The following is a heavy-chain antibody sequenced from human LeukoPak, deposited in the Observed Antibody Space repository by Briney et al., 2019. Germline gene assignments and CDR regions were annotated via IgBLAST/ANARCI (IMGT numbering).Heavy chain of an antibody. D-gene: IGHD2-2*01. Sequence: SEPLSLTCTVSGGSISSYYWSWIRQPPGKGQESIGYIYYSGSTNYNPSLKSRVTISVDTSKNQISLKLSSVTAADTAVYYCAIWRGLGYCSSTSCFRFDPWGQGTLVTVSS. CDR1: GGSISSYY. V-gene: IGHV4-59*01. CDR2: IYYSGST. J-gene: IGHJ5*02. CDR3: AIWRGLGYCSSTSCFRFDP.